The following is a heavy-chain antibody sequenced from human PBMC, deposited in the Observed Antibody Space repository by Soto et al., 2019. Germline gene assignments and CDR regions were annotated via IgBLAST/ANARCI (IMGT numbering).Heavy chain of an antibody. Sequence: QVQLQESGPGLVNPSQSLSLTFSVSGVSISNGNHHWSWFRQHPGKGREWIGYISYSGSTNYNPSREGRVDIALDTAKNQCSLYLGSVSAADTAVDYCAAGPNQFFLDYWGQGTLVTVSS. V-gene: IGHV4-31*03. CDR1: GVSISNGNHH. CDR2: ISYSGST. J-gene: IGHJ4*02. CDR3: AAGPNQFFLDY.